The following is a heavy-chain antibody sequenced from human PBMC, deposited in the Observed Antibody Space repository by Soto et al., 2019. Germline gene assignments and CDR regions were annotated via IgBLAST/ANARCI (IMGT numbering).Heavy chain of an antibody. CDR3: ARDKYYYGSGKDGMDV. CDR2: IYYSGST. Sequence: QVQLQESGPGLVKPSQTLSLTCTVSGGSISSGGYYWGWIRQHPGKGLEWIGYIYYSGSTYYNPSLKCRVTISVDTSKNQFSLKLSSVTAADTAVYYCARDKYYYGSGKDGMDVWGQGTTVTVSS. CDR1: GGSISSGGYY. D-gene: IGHD3-10*01. J-gene: IGHJ6*02. V-gene: IGHV4-31*03.